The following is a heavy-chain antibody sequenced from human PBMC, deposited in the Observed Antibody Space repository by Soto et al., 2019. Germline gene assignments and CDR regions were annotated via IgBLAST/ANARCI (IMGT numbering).Heavy chain of an antibody. CDR2: ISWNSCSI. J-gene: IGHJ4*02. Sequence: GGSLRLSCAASGFTFDDYAMHWVRQAPGKGLEWVSGISWNSCSIGYADSVKGRFTISRDNAKNSLYLQMNSLRAEDTALYYCAKVKAPDILTGYSFVYWGQGALVTVSS. D-gene: IGHD3-9*01. CDR3: AKVKAPDILTGYSFVY. CDR1: GFTFDDYA. V-gene: IGHV3-9*01.